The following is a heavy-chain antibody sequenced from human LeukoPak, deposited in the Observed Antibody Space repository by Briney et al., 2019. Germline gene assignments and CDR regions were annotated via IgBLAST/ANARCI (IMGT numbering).Heavy chain of an antibody. CDR1: GFTFGSYA. CDR3: AELGITMIGGG. CDR2: ISSSGSTI. Sequence: PGGSLRLSCAASGFTFGSYAMHWVRQAPGKGLEWVSYISSSGSTIYYADSVKGRFTISRDNAKNSLYLQMNSLRAEDTAVYYCAELGITMIGGGWGKGTTVTISS. D-gene: IGHD3-10*02. J-gene: IGHJ6*04. V-gene: IGHV3-48*03.